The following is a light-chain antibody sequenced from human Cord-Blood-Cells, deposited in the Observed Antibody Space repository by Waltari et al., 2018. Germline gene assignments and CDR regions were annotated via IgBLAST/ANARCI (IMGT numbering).Light chain of an antibody. CDR3: QQYGSSPLT. V-gene: IGKV3-20*01. Sequence: IVLTQYPCTLSLSPGERATLSCRASQSVSSSYLAWYQQKPGQAPRLRIYGASSRATGIPDRFSGSGSGTDFTLTISRLEPEDFAVYYCQQYGSSPLTFGGGTKVEIK. CDR1: QSVSSSY. J-gene: IGKJ4*01. CDR2: GAS.